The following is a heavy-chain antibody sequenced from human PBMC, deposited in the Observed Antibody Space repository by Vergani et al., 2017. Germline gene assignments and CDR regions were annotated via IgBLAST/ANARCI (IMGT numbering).Heavy chain of an antibody. CDR3: ARILGITIFGVVQNWFDP. Sequence: QVTLQESGPVLVKPTETLTLTCTVSGFSLSNARMGVSWIRQPPGKALEWLAHIFSNDKKSYSTSLKSRLTISKDTSKSQVVLTMTNMDPVDTATYYCARILGITIFGVVQNWFDPRGQGTLVTVSS. CDR1: GFSLSNARMG. D-gene: IGHD3-3*01. V-gene: IGHV2-26*01. CDR2: IFSNDKK. J-gene: IGHJ5*02.